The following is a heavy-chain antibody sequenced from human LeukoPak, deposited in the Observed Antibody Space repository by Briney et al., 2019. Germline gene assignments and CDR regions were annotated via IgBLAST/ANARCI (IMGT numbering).Heavy chain of an antibody. J-gene: IGHJ6*02. D-gene: IGHD3-22*01. CDR3: ARVGYYYDSSGYDGMDV. CDR1: GGSISSYY. CDR2: IYYSGST. V-gene: IGHV4-59*12. Sequence: SETLSLTCTVSGGSISSYYWSWIRQPPGKGLEWIGYIYYSGSTNYNPSLKSRVTISVDTSKNQFSLKLSSVTAADTAVYYCARVGYYYDSSGYDGMDVWGQGTTVTVSS.